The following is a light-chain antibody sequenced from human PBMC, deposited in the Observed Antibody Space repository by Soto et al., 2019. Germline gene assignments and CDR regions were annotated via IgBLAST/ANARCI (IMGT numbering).Light chain of an antibody. V-gene: IGLV1-44*01. CDR3: FLSYSGTNWV. CDR2: SNN. Sequence: QSVLTQPPSASGTPGQRVTISCSGSSSNIGSNTVNWYQQLPGSAPRLLMYSNNQRPSGVPDRFSGSKSGTSAPLAISGLQSEDEADYYCFLSYSGTNWVFGGGTKLTVL. CDR1: SSNIGSNT. J-gene: IGLJ3*02.